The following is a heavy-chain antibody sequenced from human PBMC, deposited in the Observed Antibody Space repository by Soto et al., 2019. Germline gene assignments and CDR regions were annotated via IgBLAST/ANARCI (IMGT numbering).Heavy chain of an antibody. J-gene: IGHJ5*02. CDR1: GGSISSYY. Sequence: PSETLSLTCTVSGGSISSYYWSWIRQPPGKGLEWIGYIYYSGSTNYNPSLKSRVTISVDTSKNQFSLKLSSVTAADTAVYYCARALPMVRGVIIPLRGTWFDPWGQGTRVTVSS. V-gene: IGHV4-59*12. D-gene: IGHD3-10*01. CDR2: IYYSGST. CDR3: ARALPMVRGVIIPLRGTWFDP.